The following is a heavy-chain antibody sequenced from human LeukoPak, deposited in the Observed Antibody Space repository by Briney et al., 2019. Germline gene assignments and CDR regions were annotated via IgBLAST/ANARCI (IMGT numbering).Heavy chain of an antibody. D-gene: IGHD3-3*01. CDR3: ARAGSYDFWSGYYLADY. V-gene: IGHV4-59*01. CDR2: IYYSGST. CDR1: GGSISSYY. Sequence: SETLSLTCTVSGGSISSYYWSWIRQPPGKGLEWIGYIYYSGSTNYSPSLKSRVTISVDTSKNQFSLKLSSVTAADTAVYYCARAGSYDFWSGYYLADYWGQGTLVTVSS. J-gene: IGHJ4*02.